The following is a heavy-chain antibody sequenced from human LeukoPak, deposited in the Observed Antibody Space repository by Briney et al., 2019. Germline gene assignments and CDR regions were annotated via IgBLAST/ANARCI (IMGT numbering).Heavy chain of an antibody. D-gene: IGHD2-15*01. V-gene: IGHV1-3*01. CDR2: INAGNGNT. CDR3: AIPRLPCSGGSCYSSPFDY. J-gene: IGHJ4*02. Sequence: ASVKVSCKASGYTFTSYAMHWVRQAPGQRLGWIGWINAGNGNTKYSQKFQGRVTINRDTSASTAYMELSSLRSEDTAVYYCAIPRLPCSGGSCYSSPFDYWGQGTLVTVSS. CDR1: GYTFTSYA.